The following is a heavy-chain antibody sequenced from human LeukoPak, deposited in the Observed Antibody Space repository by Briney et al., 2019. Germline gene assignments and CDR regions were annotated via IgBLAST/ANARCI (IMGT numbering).Heavy chain of an antibody. D-gene: IGHD3-22*01. Sequence: GGSLRLSCAASGLTFSSYAMSWVRQAPGKGLEWVSAISGSGGSTYYADSVKGRFTISRDNSKNTLYLQMNSLRAEDTAVYYCAKENQGYYDRGYFDYWGQGTLVTVSS. V-gene: IGHV3-23*01. CDR1: GLTFSSYA. CDR3: AKENQGYYDRGYFDY. CDR2: ISGSGGST. J-gene: IGHJ4*02.